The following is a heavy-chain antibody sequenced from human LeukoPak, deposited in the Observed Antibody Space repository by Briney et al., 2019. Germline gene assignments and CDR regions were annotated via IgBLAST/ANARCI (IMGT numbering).Heavy chain of an antibody. CDR2: IYYSGST. CDR1: GGSISSYY. J-gene: IGHJ5*02. D-gene: IGHD1-26*01. CDR3: ARENLYSGSYSNWFDP. V-gene: IGHV4-59*01. Sequence: SETLSLTCTVSGGSISSYYWSWIRQPPGKGLEWIGYIYYSGSTNYNPSLKSRVTISVDTSKNQFSLKLSSVTAADTAVYYCARENLYSGSYSNWFDPWGQGTLVTVSS.